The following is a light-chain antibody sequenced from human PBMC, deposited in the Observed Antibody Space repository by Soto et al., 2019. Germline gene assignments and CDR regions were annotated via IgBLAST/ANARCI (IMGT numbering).Light chain of an antibody. CDR3: LQYGSSPRT. Sequence: EILMTQSPATMSLSPGERATLSCGASQSVSSSYLAWYQQRPGLAPRLLIYDASKRATGIPNRFRGSGSGTAFPLTISGLEPEDFAVYFCLQYGSSPRTFGQGTRVEMK. CDR2: DAS. J-gene: IGKJ1*01. V-gene: IGKV3D-20*01. CDR1: QSVSSSY.